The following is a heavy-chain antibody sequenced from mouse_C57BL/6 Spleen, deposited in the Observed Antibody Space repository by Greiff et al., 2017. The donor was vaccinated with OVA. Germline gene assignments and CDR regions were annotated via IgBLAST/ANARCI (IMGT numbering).Heavy chain of an antibody. V-gene: IGHV1-50*01. CDR1: GYTFTSYW. D-gene: IGHD1-1*01. Sequence: QVHVKQPGAELVKPGASVKLSCKASGYTFTSYWMQWVKQRPGQGLEWIGEIDPSDSYTNYNQKFKGKATLTVDTSSSTAYMQLSSLTSADSAVYYCARPYGSSYRWYFDVWGTGTTVTVSS. J-gene: IGHJ1*03. CDR2: IDPSDSYT. CDR3: ARPYGSSYRWYFDV.